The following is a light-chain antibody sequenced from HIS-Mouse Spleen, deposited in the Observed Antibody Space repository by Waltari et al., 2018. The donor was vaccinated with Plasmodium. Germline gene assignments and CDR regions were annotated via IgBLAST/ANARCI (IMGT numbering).Light chain of an antibody. V-gene: IGLV2-8*01. J-gene: IGLJ2*01. CDR3: SSYAGSNNFVV. CDR2: EVS. Sequence: QSALTQPPSASGSPGQSVTISCTGTSSDVGGYNYVSWYQQHPGKAPKLMIYEVSKRPPWVPDRFAGSKTGSTASLTVSGLQAEDEADYYCSSYAGSNNFVVFGGGTKLTVL. CDR1: SSDVGGYNY.